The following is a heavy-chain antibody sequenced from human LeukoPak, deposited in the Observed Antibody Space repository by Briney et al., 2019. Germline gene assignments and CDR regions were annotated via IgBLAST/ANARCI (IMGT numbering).Heavy chain of an antibody. CDR3: AKHRGYSYGSLGMDV. Sequence: GRSLRLSCAASGFTFSSYGMHWVRQAPGEGLEWVAVISYDGSNKYYADSVKGRFTISRDNSKNTLYLQMNSLRAEDTAVYYCAKHRGYSYGSLGMDVWGQGTTVTVSS. CDR1: GFTFSSYG. J-gene: IGHJ6*02. D-gene: IGHD5-18*01. CDR2: ISYDGSNK. V-gene: IGHV3-30*18.